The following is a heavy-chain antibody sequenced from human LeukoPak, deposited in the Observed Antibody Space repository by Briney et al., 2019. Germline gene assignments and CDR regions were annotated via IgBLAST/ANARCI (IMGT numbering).Heavy chain of an antibody. V-gene: IGHV3-64*01. CDR1: GFAFRNYA. Sequence: GGSLRLSCSASGFAFRNYAMHWVRQAPGKGLEYVSAISGNGANTYYANSVKGRFTISRDNSKNTLYLQMGSLRAEDMAVYYCAKGNWRYFDYWGQGTLVTVSS. D-gene: IGHD1-1*01. J-gene: IGHJ4*02. CDR2: ISGNGANT. CDR3: AKGNWRYFDY.